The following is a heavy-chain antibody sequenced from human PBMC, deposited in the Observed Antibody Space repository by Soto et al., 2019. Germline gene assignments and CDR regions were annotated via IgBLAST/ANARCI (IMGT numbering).Heavy chain of an antibody. D-gene: IGHD2-15*01. CDR2: IYYSGST. J-gene: IGHJ5*02. CDR1: GGSISSGGYY. Sequence: QVQLQESGPGLVKPSQTLSLTCTVSGGSISSGGYYWSWIRPHPGKGLEWIGYIYYSGSTYYNPSLKSRVTISVDTSKNQFSLKLSSVTAADTAVYYCARALYCSGGSCYLEFNWFDPWGQGTLVTVSS. CDR3: ARALYCSGGSCYLEFNWFDP. V-gene: IGHV4-31*03.